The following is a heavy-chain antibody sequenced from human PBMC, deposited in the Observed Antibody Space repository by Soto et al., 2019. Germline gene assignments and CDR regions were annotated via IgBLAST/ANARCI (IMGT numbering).Heavy chain of an antibody. D-gene: IGHD5-12*01. CDR3: AKRRGVGNSGYGYVGLDY. CDR2: ISGSGGST. J-gene: IGHJ4*02. CDR1: GFTFSSYA. V-gene: IGHV3-23*01. Sequence: EVQLLESGGGLVQPGGSLRLSCAASGFTFSSYAMSWVRQAPGKGLEWVSAISGSGGSTYYADSVKGRFTISRDNSKNTLYLQMNNLRDEDTAVYYCAKRRGVGNSGYGYVGLDYWGQGTLVTVSS.